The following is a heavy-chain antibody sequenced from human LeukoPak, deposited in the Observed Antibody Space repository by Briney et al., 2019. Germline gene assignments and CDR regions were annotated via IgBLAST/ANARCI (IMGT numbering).Heavy chain of an antibody. D-gene: IGHD3-3*01. V-gene: IGHV4-59*08. CDR2: IYYSGST. CDR3: ARLQQTSPFWYYYYGMDV. CDR1: GGSISSYY. Sequence: SETLSLTCTVSGGSISSYYWSWIRQPPGKGLEWIGYIYYSGSTNYNSSLKSRVTISVDTSKNQFSLKLSSVTAADTAVYYCARLQQTSPFWYYYYGMDVWGQGTTVTVSS. J-gene: IGHJ6*02.